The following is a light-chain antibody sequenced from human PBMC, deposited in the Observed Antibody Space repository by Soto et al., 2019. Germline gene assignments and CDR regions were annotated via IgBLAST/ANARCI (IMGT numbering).Light chain of an antibody. Sequence: QSALTQPASVSGSPGQSITISCTGTSSDIGAYNFVSWYQQHPGKAPKLMLYDVNIRPSGVPDRFSASKSGTSASLAISGLQAEDEADYYCQSYDTSSLSSVVFGGGTKLTVL. J-gene: IGLJ2*01. CDR2: DVN. CDR1: SSDIGAYNF. V-gene: IGLV2-14*03. CDR3: QSYDTSSLSSVV.